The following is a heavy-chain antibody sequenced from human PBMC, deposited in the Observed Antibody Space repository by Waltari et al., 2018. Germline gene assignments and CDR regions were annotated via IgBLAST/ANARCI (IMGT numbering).Heavy chain of an antibody. D-gene: IGHD2-2*01. Sequence: EVQLLESGGGLVQPGGSLRLSCAASGFTFSSYAMSWVRQAPGKGLGWVSVIYSGGSTYDADSVKGRFTISRDNSKNTLYLQMNSLRAEDTAVYYCAKGGDCSSTSCRNYYYYYYMDVWGKGTTVTVSS. CDR3: AKGGDCSSTSCRNYYYYYYMDV. V-gene: IGHV3-23*03. CDR1: GFTFSSYA. CDR2: IYSGGST. J-gene: IGHJ6*03.